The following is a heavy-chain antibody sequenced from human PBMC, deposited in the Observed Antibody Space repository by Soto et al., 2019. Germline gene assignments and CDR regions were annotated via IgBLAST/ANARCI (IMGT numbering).Heavy chain of an antibody. Sequence: GGSLRLSCAASGFTFTNYAMTWVRQAPGKGLEWVSTIRGDGSDTWFADSVKGRFTISRDNSRNTLYLQMNRLRAEDTATYYCSNSPNVEIYFDHWGQGALVTVSS. CDR3: SNSPNVEIYFDH. CDR2: IRGDGSDT. CDR1: GFTFTNYA. D-gene: IGHD6-13*01. V-gene: IGHV3-23*01. J-gene: IGHJ4*02.